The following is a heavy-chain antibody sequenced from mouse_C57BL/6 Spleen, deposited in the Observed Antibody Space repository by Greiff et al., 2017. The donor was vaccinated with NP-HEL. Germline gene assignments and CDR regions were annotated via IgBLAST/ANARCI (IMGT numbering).Heavy chain of an antibody. CDR3: AREAGDYEGWFAY. V-gene: IGHV1-82*01. CDR2: IYPGDGDT. Sequence: QVQLQQSGPELVKPGASVKISCKASGYAFSSSWMNWVKQRPGKGLEWIGRIYPGDGDTNYNGKFKGKATLTADKSSSTAYMQLSSLTSEDSAVYFCAREAGDYEGWFAYWGQGTLVTVSA. D-gene: IGHD2-4*01. CDR1: GYAFSSSW. J-gene: IGHJ3*01.